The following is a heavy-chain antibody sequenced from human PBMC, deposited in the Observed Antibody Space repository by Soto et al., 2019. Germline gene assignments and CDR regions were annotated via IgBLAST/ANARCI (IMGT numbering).Heavy chain of an antibody. CDR2: VSIGGST. V-gene: IGHV3-23*04. Sequence: DVQLVESGGGLVQPEGSLRLSCAASGFTFSSYAMGWVRQGPGKGLEWVALVSIGGSTHYAASVRGRSTISRDNSKNTLALKIRSLTAEDKAVYVCATRRGAGGHFDYWGQGALVTVSS. D-gene: IGHD2-15*01. CDR3: ATRRGAGGHFDY. CDR1: GFTFSSYA. J-gene: IGHJ4*02.